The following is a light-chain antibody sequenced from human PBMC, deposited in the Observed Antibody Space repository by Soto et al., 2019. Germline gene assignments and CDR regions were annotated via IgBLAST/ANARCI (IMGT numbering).Light chain of an antibody. CDR1: QNVDSNY. CDR3: QQYGSSPRT. V-gene: IGKV3-20*01. CDR2: GAS. J-gene: IGKJ3*01. Sequence: EIVLTQSPGTLSLSPGERATLSCRASQNVDSNYLAWYQQKPGQAPRLLIYGASSRATGIPDRFSGSGSGTDFTLTISRLEPEDFAVYYCQQYGSSPRTFGPGTKVDIK.